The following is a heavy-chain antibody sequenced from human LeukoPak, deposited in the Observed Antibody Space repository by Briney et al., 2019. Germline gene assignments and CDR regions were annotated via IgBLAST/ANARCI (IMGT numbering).Heavy chain of an antibody. D-gene: IGHD3-10*01. Sequence: KSGGSLRLSCVASGFTFSVYYMTWIRQAPGKGLEWVSYISSSGSAIYYADSVKGRFTISRDNAKNSLYLQMNSLRAEDTAIYYCAREGPMLRGVIGGKIDYWGQGTLVTVSS. CDR3: AREGPMLRGVIGGKIDY. J-gene: IGHJ4*02. CDR2: ISSSGSAI. V-gene: IGHV3-11*01. CDR1: GFTFSVYY.